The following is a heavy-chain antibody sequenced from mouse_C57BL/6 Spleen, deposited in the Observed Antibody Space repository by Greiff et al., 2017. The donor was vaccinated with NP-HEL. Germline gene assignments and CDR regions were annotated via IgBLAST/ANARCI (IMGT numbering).Heavy chain of an antibody. V-gene: IGHV1-26*01. D-gene: IGHD2-5*01. CDR2: INPNNGGT. CDR3: ARSLAYYSNYVFAY. J-gene: IGHJ3*01. Sequence: VQLQQSGPELVKPGASVKISCKASGYTFTDYYMNWVKQSHGKSLEWIGDINPNNGGTSYNQKFKGKATLTVDKSSSTAYMELRSLTSEDSAVYYCARSLAYYSNYVFAYWGQGTLVTVSA. CDR1: GYTFTDYY.